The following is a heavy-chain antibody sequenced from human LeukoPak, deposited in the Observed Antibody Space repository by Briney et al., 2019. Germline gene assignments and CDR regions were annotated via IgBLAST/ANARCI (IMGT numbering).Heavy chain of an antibody. Sequence: GGSLRLSCAASGFTFDDYALSWVRQAPGKGLEWVSVSYSGGSSYYADSVKGRFTISRDNSKNTLYLQMNSLRGEDTAVYFCAREEHYRRYFALWGRGTLVTVSS. CDR2: SYSGGSS. V-gene: IGHV3-53*01. CDR1: GFTFDDYA. D-gene: IGHD3-16*02. CDR3: AREEHYRRYFAL. J-gene: IGHJ2*01.